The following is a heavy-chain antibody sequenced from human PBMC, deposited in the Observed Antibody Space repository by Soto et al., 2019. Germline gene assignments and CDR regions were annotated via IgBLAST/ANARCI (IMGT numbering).Heavy chain of an antibody. J-gene: IGHJ4*02. CDR3: TKNSAYALDY. V-gene: IGHV4-4*02. Sequence: QVQLQGSGPGLVKPSGTLSLSCAVSGGSVSNNNWWSWVRQSPGNGLEWIGEIHHSGGTSYNPSLESRATLSVDKSKNELSLRLNYVTAADTAVYYCTKNSAYALDYWGLGILVTVSS. D-gene: IGHD5-12*01. CDR1: GGSVSNNNW. CDR2: IHHSGGT.